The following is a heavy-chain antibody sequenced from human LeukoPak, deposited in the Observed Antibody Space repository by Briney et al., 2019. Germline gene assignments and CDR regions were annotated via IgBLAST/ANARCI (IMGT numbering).Heavy chain of an antibody. V-gene: IGHV3-64*01. Sequence: SGGSVRLSCAASGFTFSSYAMHWVRQAPGKGLEYVSAISSNGGSTYYANFVKGRFTISRDNSKNTLYLQMGSLRAEDMAVYYCARDGLAVAGTAFDIWGQGTMVTVSS. D-gene: IGHD6-19*01. CDR1: GFTFSSYA. CDR2: ISSNGGST. J-gene: IGHJ3*02. CDR3: ARDGLAVAGTAFDI.